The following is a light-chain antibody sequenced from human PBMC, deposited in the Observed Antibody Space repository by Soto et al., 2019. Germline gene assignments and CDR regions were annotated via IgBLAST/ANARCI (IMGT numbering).Light chain of an antibody. CDR1: TKNKNY. V-gene: IGKV1-39*01. CDR2: DAT. J-gene: IGKJ1*01. CDR3: QQSFVTPRT. Sequence: DIQMTQSPSPLSASVGDRVTISCRACTKNKNYLNWYQPTRGQVPDFLIHDATTLQTGLPSTFSGSGSGTDFTLTIRILQPEDFATYSCQQSFVTPRTYGPGSKVDIK.